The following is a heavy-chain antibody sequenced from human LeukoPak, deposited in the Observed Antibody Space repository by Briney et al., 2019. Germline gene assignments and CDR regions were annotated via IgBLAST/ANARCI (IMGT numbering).Heavy chain of an antibody. J-gene: IGHJ4*02. CDR2: VNSDGTST. CDR1: QSTFYSYW. CDR3: AGGGFSGFDH. V-gene: IGHV3-74*03. D-gene: IGHD4-23*01. Sequence: GGSLRLSCAAAQSTFYSYWMHWVRLVPGKGLAWVSRVNSDGTSTTYADSVTGRFTVSRDNAQNTLYLQMDSLRVDDTAVYYCAGGGFSGFDHWGQGILVTVSS.